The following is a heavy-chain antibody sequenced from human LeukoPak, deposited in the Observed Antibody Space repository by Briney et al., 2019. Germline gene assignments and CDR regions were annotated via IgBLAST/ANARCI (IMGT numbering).Heavy chain of an antibody. CDR2: INPNTGAT. J-gene: IGHJ4*02. Sequence: ASVKVSCKASGYTFTASYIHGVRQAPGQGLEWMGWINPNTGATSYAQKFQGWVTMTRDTSISTGYMELSWLKSDDTAVYFCARGDCSGVSCYSVDSWGQGTLVTVSS. V-gene: IGHV1-2*04. D-gene: IGHD2-15*01. CDR1: GYTFTASY. CDR3: ARGDCSGVSCYSVDS.